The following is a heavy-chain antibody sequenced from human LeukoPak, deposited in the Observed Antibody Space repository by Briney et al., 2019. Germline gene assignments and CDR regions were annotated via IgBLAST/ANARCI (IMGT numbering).Heavy chain of an antibody. J-gene: IGHJ6*02. Sequence: GGSLRLSCPASGFTFSSYAMSWVRQAPGKGLEWVSAISGSGGSTYYADSVKGRFTISRDNSKNTLYLQMNSLRAEDTAVYYCVIVATSAYYYYGMDVWGQGTTVTVSS. D-gene: IGHD5-12*01. CDR2: ISGSGGST. CDR1: GFTFSSYA. V-gene: IGHV3-23*01. CDR3: VIVATSAYYYYGMDV.